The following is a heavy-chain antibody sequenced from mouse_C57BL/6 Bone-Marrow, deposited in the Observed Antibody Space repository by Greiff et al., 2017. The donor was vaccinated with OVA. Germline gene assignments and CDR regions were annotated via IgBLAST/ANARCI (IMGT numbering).Heavy chain of an antibody. CDR3: ARNFVTTVVATDYFDY. J-gene: IGHJ2*01. CDR2: IWSGGST. CDR1: GFSLTSYG. V-gene: IGHV2-2*01. Sequence: QVHVKQSGPGLVQPSQSLSITCTVSGFSLTSYGVHWVRQSPGKGLEWLGVIWSGGSTDYNAAFISRLSISKDNSKSQVFFKMNSLQADDTAIYYCARNFVTTVVATDYFDYWGQGTTLTVSS. D-gene: IGHD1-1*01.